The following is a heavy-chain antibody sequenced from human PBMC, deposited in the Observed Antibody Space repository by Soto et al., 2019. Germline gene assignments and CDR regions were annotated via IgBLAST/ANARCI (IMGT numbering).Heavy chain of an antibody. Sequence: SETLSLTCTVSGGSISGGGYYWSWIRQHPGKGLEWIGYIYYSGSTYYNPSLKSRVTISVDTSKNQFSLKLSSVTAADTAAYYCVRDSTYYYGSGSYYATLSYYYYGMDVWGQGTTVTVSS. V-gene: IGHV4-31*03. D-gene: IGHD3-10*01. CDR2: IYYSGST. CDR1: GGSISGGGYY. CDR3: VRDSTYYYGSGSYYATLSYYYYGMDV. J-gene: IGHJ6*02.